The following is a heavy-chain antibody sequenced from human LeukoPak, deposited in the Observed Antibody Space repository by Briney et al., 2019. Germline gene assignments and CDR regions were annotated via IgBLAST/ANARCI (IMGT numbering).Heavy chain of an antibody. CDR3: ANNRYCSGNTCFKDAFDI. D-gene: IGHD2-15*01. Sequence: PGGSLRLSCAASGFTFNNYGMNWVRQAPGKGLEWVSLITGSGSSTFYADSVKGRFTISRDNSKNTLYLEMNGLRAEDTAMYYCANNRYCSGNTCFKDAFDIWGQGTMVTVSS. J-gene: IGHJ3*02. CDR2: ITGSGSST. V-gene: IGHV3-23*01. CDR1: GFTFNNYG.